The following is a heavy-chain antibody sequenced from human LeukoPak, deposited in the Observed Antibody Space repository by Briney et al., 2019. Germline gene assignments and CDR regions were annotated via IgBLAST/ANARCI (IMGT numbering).Heavy chain of an antibody. J-gene: IGHJ4*02. CDR2: IDNGGST. CDR1: GFTVSSNY. CDR3: ARDGSARSLGN. Sequence: GGSLRLSCAASGFTVSSNYMSWVRQAPGRGLEWVSVIDNGGSTYYADSVKGRFTISRDNSKNTLYLQMNSLRAEDTAVYYCARDGSARSLGNWGQGTLGSVSS. D-gene: IGHD6-6*01. V-gene: IGHV3-53*01.